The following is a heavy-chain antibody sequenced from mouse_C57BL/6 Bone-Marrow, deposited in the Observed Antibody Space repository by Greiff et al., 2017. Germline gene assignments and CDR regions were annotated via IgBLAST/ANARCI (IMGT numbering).Heavy chain of an antibody. D-gene: IGHD2-5*01. CDR3: AGSNYRFAY. J-gene: IGHJ3*01. V-gene: IGHV1-64*01. CDR2: IHPNSGST. Sequence: QVQLQQPGAELVKPGASVKLSCKASGYTFTSYWMHWVKQRPGPGLEWIGMIHPNSGSTNYNEKFKSKATLTIDKSSSTAYMQLRSLTSEDSAVYYCAGSNYRFAYWGQGTLVTVSA. CDR1: GYTFTSYW.